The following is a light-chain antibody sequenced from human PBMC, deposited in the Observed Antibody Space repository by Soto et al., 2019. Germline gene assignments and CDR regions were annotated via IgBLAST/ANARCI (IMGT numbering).Light chain of an antibody. Sequence: DIQMTQSPSSLSASVGDRVTITCRASQTISSYLNWYQQRPGKAPKLLIYAASSLQSGVPSRFSGSGSGTDFSLTISDLQPEDFASYYCQQSFSNLLTFGGGTKVEIK. V-gene: IGKV1-39*01. CDR2: AAS. J-gene: IGKJ4*01. CDR3: QQSFSNLLT. CDR1: QTISSY.